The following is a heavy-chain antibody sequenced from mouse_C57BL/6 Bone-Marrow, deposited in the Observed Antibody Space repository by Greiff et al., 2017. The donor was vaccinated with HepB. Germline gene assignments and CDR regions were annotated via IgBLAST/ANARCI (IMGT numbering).Heavy chain of an antibody. J-gene: IGHJ3*01. V-gene: IGHV1-85*01. Sequence: QVHVKQSGPELVKPGASVKLSCKASGYTFTSYDINWVKQRPGQGLEWIGWIYPRDGSTKYNEKFKGKATLTVDTSSSTAYMELHSLTSEDSAVYFCARSYYGSSSWFAYWGQGTLVTVSA. CDR3: ARSYYGSSSWFAY. D-gene: IGHD1-1*01. CDR1: GYTFTSYD. CDR2: IYPRDGST.